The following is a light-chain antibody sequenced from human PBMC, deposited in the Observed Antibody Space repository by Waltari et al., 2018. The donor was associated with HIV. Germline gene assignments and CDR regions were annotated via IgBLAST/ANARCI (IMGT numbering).Light chain of an antibody. CDR2: EVT. V-gene: IGLV2-14*01. Sequence: QSALTQPASVSGSPGQSITISCTGTRNDIGTYNYVSWYQQHPGNVPKILIYEVTKRPSGVSNRFSGSKSGNTASLTISGLQAEDEAAYYCCSYTSTTTSILFAGGTKLTVL. CDR1: RNDIGTYNY. CDR3: CSYTSTTTSIL. J-gene: IGLJ2*01.